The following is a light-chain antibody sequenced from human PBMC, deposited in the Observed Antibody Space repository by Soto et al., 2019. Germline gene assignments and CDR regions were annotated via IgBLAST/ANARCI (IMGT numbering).Light chain of an antibody. CDR3: QSYDSSLSGSSVV. CDR1: SSNIGAGYD. J-gene: IGLJ2*01. V-gene: IGLV1-40*01. Sequence: QSVLTQPPSVSGAPGQRVTISCTGSSSNIGAGYDVHWYQQLPGTAPKLLIYGNSNRPSGVPDRFSGSKSGTSASLAITGLQDEDEADYYCQSYDSSLSGSSVVFGGGTELTVL. CDR2: GNS.